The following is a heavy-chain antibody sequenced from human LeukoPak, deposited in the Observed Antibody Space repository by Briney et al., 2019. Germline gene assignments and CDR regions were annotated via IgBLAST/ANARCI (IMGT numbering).Heavy chain of an antibody. CDR3: TRRLMTTVNDY. J-gene: IGHJ4*02. D-gene: IGHD4-17*01. V-gene: IGHV3-73*01. CDR1: GFTFSGSA. Sequence: GGSLRLSCAASGFTFSGSAMHWVRQSPGKGLEWVGRIRRKANDHATAYAASVRGRFTISRDDSKNTAYLQMNRLKTEDTAVYYCTRRLMTTVNDYWGQGTLVTVSS. CDR2: IRRKANDHAT.